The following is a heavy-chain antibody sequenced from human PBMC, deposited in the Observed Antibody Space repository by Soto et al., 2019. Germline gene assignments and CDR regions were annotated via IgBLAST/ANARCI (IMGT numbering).Heavy chain of an antibody. CDR2: IYYSGST. D-gene: IGHD3-3*01. CDR1: GGSISSYY. J-gene: IGHJ6*02. Sequence: QVQLQESGPGLVKPSETLSLTCTVSGGSISSYYWSWIRQHPGKGLEWIGYIYYSGSTNYNPSLKSRFTISVDTSKNQFSLTLSSVTAADTAVYYCARHRFGYYYGMDVWGQGTTVTVSS. V-gene: IGHV4-59*08. CDR3: ARHRFGYYYGMDV.